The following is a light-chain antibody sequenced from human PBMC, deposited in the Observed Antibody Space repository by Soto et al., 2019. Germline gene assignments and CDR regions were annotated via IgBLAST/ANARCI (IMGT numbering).Light chain of an antibody. CDR2: EIG. CDR3: ASYTSASTLV. V-gene: IGLV2-14*01. J-gene: IGLJ1*01. CDR1: TGDIGGYNF. Sequence: QSALTQPASVSGSPGQSITISCLGTTGDIGGYNFVSWYQQHPGKAPQLMIYEIGNRPSGVSNRFSASKSGNTASLTISGLQPEDEADYYCASYTSASTLVFGTGTKVTVL.